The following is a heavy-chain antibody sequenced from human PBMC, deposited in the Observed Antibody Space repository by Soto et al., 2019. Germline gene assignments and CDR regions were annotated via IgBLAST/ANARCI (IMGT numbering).Heavy chain of an antibody. D-gene: IGHD6-13*01. CDR2: IYYSGST. J-gene: IGHJ4*02. CDR3: ARGLKEQPFDY. V-gene: IGHV4-39*01. CDR1: GGSISSSSYY. Sequence: PSETLSLTCTVSGGSISSSSYYWGWIRQPPGKGLEWIGSIYYSGSTYYNPSLKSRVTISVDTSKNQFSLKLSSVTAADTAVYYCARGLKEQPFDYWGQGTLVTVSS.